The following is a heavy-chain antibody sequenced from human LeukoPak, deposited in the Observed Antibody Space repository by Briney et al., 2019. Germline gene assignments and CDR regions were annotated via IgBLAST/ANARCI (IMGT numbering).Heavy chain of an antibody. Sequence: SETLSLTCAVYGGSFSGYYWSWIRQPPGKGLEWIGEINHSGSTSYNPSLKSRVTISVDTSKNQFSLKLSSVTAADTAVYYCARGRGRRVTIFGVAPGGWFDPWGQGTLVTVSS. CDR3: ARGRGRRVTIFGVAPGGWFDP. J-gene: IGHJ5*02. CDR1: GGSFSGYY. D-gene: IGHD3-3*01. CDR2: INHSGST. V-gene: IGHV4-34*01.